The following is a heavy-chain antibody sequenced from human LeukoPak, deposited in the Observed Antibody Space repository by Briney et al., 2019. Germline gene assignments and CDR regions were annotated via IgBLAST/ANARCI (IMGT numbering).Heavy chain of an antibody. Sequence: ASVKVSCKASGYTFTSYDINWVRQATGQGLGWMGWMNPNSGNTGYAQKFQGRVTMTRNTSISTAYMELSSLRSEDTAVYYCARGRTRRSSGLLYYFDYWGQGTLVTVSS. D-gene: IGHD6-19*01. J-gene: IGHJ4*02. CDR2: MNPNSGNT. CDR1: GYTFTSYD. V-gene: IGHV1-8*01. CDR3: ARGRTRRSSGLLYYFDY.